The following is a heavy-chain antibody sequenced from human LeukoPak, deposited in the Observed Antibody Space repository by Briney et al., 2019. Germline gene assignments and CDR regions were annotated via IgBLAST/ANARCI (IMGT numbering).Heavy chain of an antibody. CDR1: GGSISRYY. D-gene: IGHD6-19*01. V-gene: IGHV4-4*07. CDR3: ARVLKQWLPEARGMDV. CDR2: IYTSGST. J-gene: IGHJ6*02. Sequence: PSETLSLTCTVSGGSISRYYWSWIRQPAGKGLDWIGRIYTSGSTNYNPSLNSRVTMSVDTSKKQFSLKLSSVTAADTAVYYCARVLKQWLPEARGMDVWGQGTTVTVTS.